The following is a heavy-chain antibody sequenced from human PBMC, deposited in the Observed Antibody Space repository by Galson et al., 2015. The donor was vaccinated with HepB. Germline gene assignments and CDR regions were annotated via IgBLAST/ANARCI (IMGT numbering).Heavy chain of an antibody. V-gene: IGHV3-30-3*01. CDR3: ARDQSHAYNNYQGPNAAFDI. CDR1: GFTFRSYA. Sequence: SLRLSCAASGFTFRSYAMHWVRQAPGKGLEWVTVISYDGTNTYYGDSEKGRFTISRDNSKNTLFLQINSLRAEDTAVYYCARDQSHAYNNYQGPNAAFDIWGQGTMVTASS. J-gene: IGHJ3*02. D-gene: IGHD4-11*01. CDR2: ISYDGTNT.